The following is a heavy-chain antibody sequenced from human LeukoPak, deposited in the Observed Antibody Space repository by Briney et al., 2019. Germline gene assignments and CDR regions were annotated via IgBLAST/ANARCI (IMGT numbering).Heavy chain of an antibody. Sequence: GASVKVSCKASRYTFTGYYMHWVRQAPGQGLEWMGWINPNSGGTNYAQKFQGRVTMTRDTSTSTVYMELSSLRSEDTAVYYCARVRGSSGAFDIWGQGTMVTVSS. CDR1: RYTFTGYY. D-gene: IGHD6-19*01. CDR2: INPNSGGT. J-gene: IGHJ3*02. V-gene: IGHV1-2*02. CDR3: ARVRGSSGAFDI.